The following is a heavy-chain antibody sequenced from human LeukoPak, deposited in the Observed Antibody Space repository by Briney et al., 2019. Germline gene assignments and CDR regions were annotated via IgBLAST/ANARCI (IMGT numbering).Heavy chain of an antibody. D-gene: IGHD1-7*01. CDR2: IYYSGST. CDR3: ARDQLYQNYPDYYYYYMDV. Sequence: SETLSLTCTVSGGSISSYYWSWIRQPPGKGLEWIGYIYYSGSTNYNPSLKSRVTISVDTSKNQFSLKLSSVTAADTAVYYCARDQLYQNYPDYYYYYMDVWGKGTTVTVSS. J-gene: IGHJ6*03. V-gene: IGHV4-59*01. CDR1: GGSISSYY.